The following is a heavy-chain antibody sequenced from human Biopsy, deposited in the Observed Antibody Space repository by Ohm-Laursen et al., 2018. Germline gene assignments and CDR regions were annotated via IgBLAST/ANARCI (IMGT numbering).Heavy chain of an antibody. CDR2: FAHEDGKT. V-gene: IGHV1-24*01. Sequence: ASVKVSCKVSGYTLSESSMHWVRQTPGKGLEWMGGFAHEDGKTFYAQNFQGRVTMTEDTSTHTAYMELSSLRSEDTALYYCATGIRSGWYYFDYWGQGTLVTVSS. CDR1: GYTLSESS. J-gene: IGHJ4*02. CDR3: ATGIRSGWYYFDY. D-gene: IGHD6-19*01.